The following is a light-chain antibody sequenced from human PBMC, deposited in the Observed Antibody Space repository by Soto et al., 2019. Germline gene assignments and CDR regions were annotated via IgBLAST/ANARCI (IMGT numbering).Light chain of an antibody. J-gene: IGLJ1*01. Sequence: QSVLTQPPSVSGAPGQRVIISCTGSSSNIGAGYDVHWYQQLPGTAPRLLIYDNNNRPSGVPARFSVSKSDTSASLAITGLQPEDEADYYCQSYDRSLSGSYVFGNGTKVTVL. CDR3: QSYDRSLSGSYV. V-gene: IGLV1-40*01. CDR1: SSNIGAGYD. CDR2: DNN.